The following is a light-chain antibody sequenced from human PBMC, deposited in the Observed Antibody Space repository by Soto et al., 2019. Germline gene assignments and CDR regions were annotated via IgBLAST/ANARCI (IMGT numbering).Light chain of an antibody. CDR2: GAS. V-gene: IGKV3-20*01. CDR1: QSVTTQ. CDR3: QQSGSSPIT. J-gene: IGKJ5*01. Sequence: EIVMTQSPATLSVSPGERATLSCRASQSVTTQLAWYQQKPGQAPRLIIHGASSRATGVPDRFSGSGSGTDFTLTISRLEPEDFAVYYCQQSGSSPITFGQGTRLEIK.